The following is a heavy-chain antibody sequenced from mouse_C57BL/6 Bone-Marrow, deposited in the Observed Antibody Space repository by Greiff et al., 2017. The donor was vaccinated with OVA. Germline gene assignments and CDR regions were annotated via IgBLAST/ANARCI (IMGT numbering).Heavy chain of an antibody. CDR2: IDPSDSET. D-gene: IGHD3-2*02. CDR3: ARLWQLRLRYY. V-gene: IGHV1-52*01. J-gene: IGHJ2*01. Sequence: VQLQQPGAELVRPGSSVKLSCKASGYTFTSYWMHWVKQRPIQGLEWIGNIDPSDSETHYNQKFKDKATLTVDKSSSTAYMQRSSLTSEDSAVYYCARLWQLRLRYYWGQGTTLTVSS. CDR1: GYTFTSYW.